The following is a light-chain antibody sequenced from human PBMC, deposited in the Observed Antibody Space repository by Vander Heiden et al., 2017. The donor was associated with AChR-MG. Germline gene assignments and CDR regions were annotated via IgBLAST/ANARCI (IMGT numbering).Light chain of an antibody. CDR3: QQEGSSPIT. J-gene: IGKJ5*01. CDR2: GTS. CDR1: QSVSSSY. Sequence: EIVLTQSPGTLSLSPGERATLSCRASQSVSSSYLAWYQQKPGQAPRLLISGTSSRATDIPDRFSGSGSGTDFTLTISRLEPEDFAVYYCQQEGSSPITFGQRTRLEIK. V-gene: IGKV3-20*01.